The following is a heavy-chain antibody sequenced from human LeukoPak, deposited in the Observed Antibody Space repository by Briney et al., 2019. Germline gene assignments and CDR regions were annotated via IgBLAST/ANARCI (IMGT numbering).Heavy chain of an antibody. J-gene: IGHJ4*02. D-gene: IGHD3-22*01. Sequence: GESLKISSKGSGYSFTSYWIGWVRQMPGKGLEWMGIIYPGDSDTRYSPSFQGQVTISADKSISTAYLQWSSLKASDTAMYYCARQEAPDYYDSSGFIDYLGEGTLVTVSS. V-gene: IGHV5-51*01. CDR2: IYPGDSDT. CDR1: GYSFTSYW. CDR3: ARQEAPDYYDSSGFIDY.